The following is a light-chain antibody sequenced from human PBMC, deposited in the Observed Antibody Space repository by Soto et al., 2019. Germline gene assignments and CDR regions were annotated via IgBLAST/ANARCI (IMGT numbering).Light chain of an antibody. CDR1: QSISYY. Sequence: DIQMTQSPSTLSASVGDRVTITCRASQSISYYLAWYQKKPGKAPKVLIWNASSLQRGVPSRFSGSGSGTEFTLTISSLLPDDVATYYCQQYNRFSTWTFGQGTKV. J-gene: IGKJ1*01. CDR2: NAS. CDR3: QQYNRFSTWT. V-gene: IGKV1-5*01.